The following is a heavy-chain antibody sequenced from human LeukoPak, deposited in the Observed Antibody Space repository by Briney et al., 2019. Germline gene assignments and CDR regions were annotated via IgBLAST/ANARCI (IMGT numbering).Heavy chain of an antibody. J-gene: IGHJ4*02. CDR1: GGTFSSYA. V-gene: IGHV1-69*13. D-gene: IGHD3-10*01. Sequence: GASVKVSCKASGGTFSSYAISWVRQAPGQGLEWMGGIIPIFGTANYAQKFQGRVTITADESTSTAYMELSSLRSEDTAVYYCARSTMVRGVIIPHFDYWGQGTLVTVSS. CDR2: IIPIFGTA. CDR3: ARSTMVRGVIIPHFDY.